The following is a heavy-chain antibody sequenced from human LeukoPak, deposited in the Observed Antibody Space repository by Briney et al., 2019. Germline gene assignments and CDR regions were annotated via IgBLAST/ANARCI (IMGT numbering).Heavy chain of an antibody. Sequence: GGSPRLSCAASGFTLSSYSMNWVRQAPGKGLQWVSYISGNSIYRYYADAVKGRFTISRDNTNNSLYLQMNSLSAEDTGVYFCARGYDFWSGDYPSGWGQGTMVTVSS. V-gene: IGHV3-21*04. D-gene: IGHD3-3*01. CDR2: ISGNSIYR. J-gene: IGHJ3*01. CDR3: ARGYDFWSGDYPSG. CDR1: GFTLSSYS.